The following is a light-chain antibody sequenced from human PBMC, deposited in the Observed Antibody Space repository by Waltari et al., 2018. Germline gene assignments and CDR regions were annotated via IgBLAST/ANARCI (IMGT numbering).Light chain of an antibody. CDR1: NGMSSY. J-gene: IGKJ3*01. CDR3: QQHNSNPLT. V-gene: IGKV1-9*01. CDR2: KAS. Sequence: IQMTQSPSSLSASVGDRVTISCRESNGMSSYLAWYQQKLGKAPKLLIYKASTLQSGVPSRFSGSGSGTDFTLTISSLQPEDFATYYCQQHNSNPLTFGPGTKLDIK.